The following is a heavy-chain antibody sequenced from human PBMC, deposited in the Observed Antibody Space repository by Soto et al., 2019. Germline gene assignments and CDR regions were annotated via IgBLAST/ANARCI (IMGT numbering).Heavy chain of an antibody. Sequence: QLRLQESGPGLVKPSETLSLTCTVSGGSISSTTYYWGWIRQPPGKGLEWIGSMYSLGNTYYNPSLKSRVTVPVDTSKNHFSLKLSSVTAADTAVYYCARQPYDSRGYYYGTWGQGTLVTVSS. CDR2: MYSLGNT. CDR1: GGSISSTTYY. J-gene: IGHJ5*02. V-gene: IGHV4-39*01. D-gene: IGHD3-22*01. CDR3: ARQPYDSRGYYYGT.